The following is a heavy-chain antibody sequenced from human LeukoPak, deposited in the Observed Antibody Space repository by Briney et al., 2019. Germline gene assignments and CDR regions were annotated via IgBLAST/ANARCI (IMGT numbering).Heavy chain of an antibody. CDR3: ARTRTVTTNLINDY. J-gene: IGHJ4*02. Sequence: SGPTLVNPTQTLTLTCTFSGFSLRTSGMCVSWIRQPPGKALEWLARIDWDDDKYYSTSLKTRLTISKDTSKNQVVLTMTNMDPVDTATYYCARTRTVTTNLINDYWGQGTLVTVSS. D-gene: IGHD4-17*01. CDR2: IDWDDDK. V-gene: IGHV2-70*11. CDR1: GFSLRTSGMC.